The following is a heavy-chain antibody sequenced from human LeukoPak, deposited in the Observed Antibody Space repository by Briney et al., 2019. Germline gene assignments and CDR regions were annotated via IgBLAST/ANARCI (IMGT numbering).Heavy chain of an antibody. CDR3: AREGSGLPYYCYYGMDV. Sequence: GGSLRLSCAASGFTFSSYSMNWVRHARGKGLECVSSISSSSSYIYYAVSVKGRFTISRDNAKNSLYLQMNSLRAEDTAVYYCAREGSGLPYYCYYGMDVWGQGTTVTVSS. J-gene: IGHJ6*02. V-gene: IGHV3-21*01. CDR2: ISSSSSYI. D-gene: IGHD6-19*01. CDR1: GFTFSSYS.